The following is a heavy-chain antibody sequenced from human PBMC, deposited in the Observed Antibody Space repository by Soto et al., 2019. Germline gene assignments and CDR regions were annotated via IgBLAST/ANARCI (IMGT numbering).Heavy chain of an antibody. Sequence: QVQLVQSGAEVKKPGASVKVSCKASGYTFTSYAMHWVRQAPGQRLEWMGWINAGIGNTKYSQKFQGRVTITRDTSASTAYMELSSLRSEDTAVYYCARGDSSSWGPEYFQHWGQGTLVTVSS. CDR1: GYTFTSYA. CDR3: ARGDSSSWGPEYFQH. V-gene: IGHV1-3*01. D-gene: IGHD6-13*01. J-gene: IGHJ1*01. CDR2: INAGIGNT.